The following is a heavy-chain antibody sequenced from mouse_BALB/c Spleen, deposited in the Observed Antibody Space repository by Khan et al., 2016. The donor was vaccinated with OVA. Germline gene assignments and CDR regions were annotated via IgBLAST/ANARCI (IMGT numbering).Heavy chain of an antibody. J-gene: IGHJ4*01. D-gene: IGHD2-4*01. V-gene: IGHV2-6-1*01. CDR3: SRQPYYHCNIMDY. CDR1: GFSLTNYG. Sequence: VKLVESGPGLVAPSQSLSITCTISGFSLTNYGVHWVRQPPGKDLEWLVVIWSDGSTTYNSALKSRLTNSKDNHKSQGILKMNSLQTDDTAMYFYSRQPYYHCNIMDYWGQGTSFTVSS. CDR2: IWSDGST.